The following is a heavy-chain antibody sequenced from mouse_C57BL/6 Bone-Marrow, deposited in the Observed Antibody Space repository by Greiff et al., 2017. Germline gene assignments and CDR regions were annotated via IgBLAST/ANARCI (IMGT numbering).Heavy chain of an antibody. CDR2: IDPENGDT. J-gene: IGHJ3*01. Sequence: VQLQQSGAELVRPGASVKLSCTASGFNIKDDYMHWVKQRPEQGLEWIGWIDPENGDTEYASKVQGKATITADTSSNTAYLQRSSLTSEDTAVYYCTTYGYYPWFAYWGQGTLVTVSA. D-gene: IGHD2-3*01. CDR3: TTYGYYPWFAY. V-gene: IGHV14-4*01. CDR1: GFNIKDDY.